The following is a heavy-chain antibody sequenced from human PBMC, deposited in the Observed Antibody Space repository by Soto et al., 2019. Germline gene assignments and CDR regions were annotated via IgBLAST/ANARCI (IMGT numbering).Heavy chain of an antibody. D-gene: IGHD2-21*02. CDR1: GGSISSEYYH. CDR2: IHYSGSV. V-gene: IGHV4-30-4*01. Sequence: TLSLTCTVSGGSISSEYYHWTWIRQAPGKGLEWIGCIHYSGSVHYNPSLQSRLTMSVDTSKNLFSLKLSSVTAADTAVYFCAREDDGGDRDYYGLDVWGQGTSVTVSS. J-gene: IGHJ6*02. CDR3: AREDDGGDRDYYGLDV.